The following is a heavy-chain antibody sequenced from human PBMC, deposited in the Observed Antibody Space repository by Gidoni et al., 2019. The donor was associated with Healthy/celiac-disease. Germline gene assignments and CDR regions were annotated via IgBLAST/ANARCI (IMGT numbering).Heavy chain of an antibody. CDR3: ARLIEGAHWYCDL. J-gene: IGHJ2*01. V-gene: IGHV4-39*01. CDR2: ST. Sequence: STYYNPSLKSRVTISVDTSKNQFSLKLSSVTAADTAVYYCARLIEGAHWYCDLWGRGTLVTVSS. D-gene: IGHD2-21*01.